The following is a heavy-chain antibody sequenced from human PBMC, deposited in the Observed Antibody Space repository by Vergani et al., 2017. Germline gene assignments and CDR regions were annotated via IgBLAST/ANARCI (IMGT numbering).Heavy chain of an antibody. D-gene: IGHD3-9*01. J-gene: IGHJ4*02. Sequence: QVQLQQWGAGLLKPSETLSLTCAVYGGSFSGYYWSWIRQPPGKGVEWIGEINHSGSTNYNPSLKSRVTISVDTSKNQFSLKLSSVTAADTAVYYCARGHYYDILTGYPYYFDYWGQGTLVTVSS. CDR1: GGSFSGYY. CDR3: ARGHYYDILTGYPYYFDY. V-gene: IGHV4-34*01. CDR2: INHSGST.